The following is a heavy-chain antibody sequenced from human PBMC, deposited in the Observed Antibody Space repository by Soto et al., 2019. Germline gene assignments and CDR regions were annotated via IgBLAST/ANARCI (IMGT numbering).Heavy chain of an antibody. V-gene: IGHV3-23*01. CDR3: AASRWLQYAFDF. CDR2: ISGSGGSR. D-gene: IGHD5-12*01. J-gene: IGHJ4*02. Sequence: GGSLRLSCAASGFTFSSYGMHWVRQAPGKGLEWVSAISGSGGSRNYAQKFQERVTITRDISTSTAYMELSSLRSEDTAVYYCAASRWLQYAFDFWGQGTLVTVSS. CDR1: GFTFSSYG.